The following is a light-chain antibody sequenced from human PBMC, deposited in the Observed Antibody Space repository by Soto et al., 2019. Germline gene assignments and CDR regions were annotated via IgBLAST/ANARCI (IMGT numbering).Light chain of an antibody. J-gene: IGLJ2*01. CDR1: SSDVGGYNY. CDR2: DVS. CDR3: SSYKSSSTPVV. Sequence: QSALTQPASVSGSPGQSITISCTGTSSDVGGYNYVSWYQQHPGKAPKLIIYDVSHRPSGVYKRFSGSKSGNTASLTIAGLQAEDEADYYCSSYKSSSTPVVFGGGTKVTVL. V-gene: IGLV2-14*01.